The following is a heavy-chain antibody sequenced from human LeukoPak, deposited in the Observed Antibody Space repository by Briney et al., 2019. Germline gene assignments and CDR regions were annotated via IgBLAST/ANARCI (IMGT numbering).Heavy chain of an antibody. CDR1: GYTFSSYG. CDR2: IRYDGSNK. Sequence: PGGSVRVSCAASGYTFSSYGMHWVRQAPGKGLEWVALIRYDGSNKYYADSVKGRFTISRDNSKNTLYLQMNSLRAEDTAVYYCAREREVPAAESNWFDPWGQGTLVTVSS. V-gene: IGHV3-33*01. D-gene: IGHD2-2*01. J-gene: IGHJ5*02. CDR3: AREREVPAAESNWFDP.